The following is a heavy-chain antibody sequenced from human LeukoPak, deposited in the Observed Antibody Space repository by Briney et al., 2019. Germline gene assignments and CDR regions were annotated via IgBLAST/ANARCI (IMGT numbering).Heavy chain of an antibody. V-gene: IGHV3-7*03. CDR2: VNRDGSET. Sequence: GGSLRLSCAASGFTLSNHWMTWVRQVPGRGPEWVANVNRDGSETYYLDSVKGRFTISKDNAKDSLYLQMNSLRAEDTALYHCARNNGMDVWGQGTTVIVSS. CDR3: ARNNGMDV. CDR1: GFTLSNHW. J-gene: IGHJ6*02.